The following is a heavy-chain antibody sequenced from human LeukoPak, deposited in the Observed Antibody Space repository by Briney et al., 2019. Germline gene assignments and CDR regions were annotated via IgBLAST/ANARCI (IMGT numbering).Heavy chain of an antibody. Sequence: GGSLRLSCAASGFTFSSYGMHWVRQAPGKGLEWVAVIWYDGSNKYYADSVKGRFTISRDNSKNTLYLQMNSLRAEDTAVYYCARAHEYSYGSAPYYYYGMDVWGQGATVTVS. J-gene: IGHJ6*02. CDR2: IWYDGSNK. CDR1: GFTFSSYG. V-gene: IGHV3-33*01. D-gene: IGHD5-18*01. CDR3: ARAHEYSYGSAPYYYYGMDV.